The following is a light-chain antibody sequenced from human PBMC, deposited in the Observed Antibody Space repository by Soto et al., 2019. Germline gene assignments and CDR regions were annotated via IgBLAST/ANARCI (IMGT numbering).Light chain of an antibody. J-gene: IGKJ4*01. CDR2: GAS. Sequence: EIVMTQSPATLSVSPGERATLSCRASQSVSSNLGWYQKKPGQAPGLLIYGASTRATGIPARFSGSGSGTEFTLTISSLQSEDFAVYYCQQYNNWPLTFGGGTKVEIK. V-gene: IGKV3-15*01. CDR3: QQYNNWPLT. CDR1: QSVSSN.